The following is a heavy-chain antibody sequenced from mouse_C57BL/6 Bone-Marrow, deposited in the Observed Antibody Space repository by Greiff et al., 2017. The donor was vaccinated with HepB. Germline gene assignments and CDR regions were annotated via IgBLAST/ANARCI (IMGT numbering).Heavy chain of an antibody. CDR3: ARGLYYYGSSSGYFDY. Sequence: EVKLMESGGGLVQPGGSLKLSCAASGFTFSDYYMYWVRQTPEKRLEWVAYISNGGGSTYYPDTVKGRFTISRDNAKNTLYLQMSRLKSEDTAMYYCARGLYYYGSSSGYFDYGGQGTTLTVSS. V-gene: IGHV5-12*01. CDR1: GFTFSDYY. CDR2: ISNGGGST. D-gene: IGHD1-1*01. J-gene: IGHJ2*01.